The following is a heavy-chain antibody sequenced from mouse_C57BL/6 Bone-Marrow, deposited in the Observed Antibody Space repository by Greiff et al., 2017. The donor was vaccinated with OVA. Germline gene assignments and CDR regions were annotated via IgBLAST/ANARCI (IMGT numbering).Heavy chain of an antibody. CDR3: AREGMDY. CDR1: GFTFSDYG. V-gene: IGHV5-17*01. J-gene: IGHJ4*01. Sequence: EVKLMESGGGLVKPGGSLKLSCAASGFTFSDYGMHWVRQAPEKGLEWVAYISSGSSTIYYADTVKGRFTITRDNAKNTLFLQMTEQRSEDTGMYYCAREGMDYWGQGTSVTVSS. CDR2: ISSGSSTI.